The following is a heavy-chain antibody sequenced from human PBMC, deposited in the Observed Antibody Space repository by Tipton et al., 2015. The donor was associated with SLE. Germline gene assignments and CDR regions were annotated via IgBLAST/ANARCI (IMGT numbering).Heavy chain of an antibody. CDR2: IYFSGST. V-gene: IGHV4-59*08. D-gene: IGHD3-3*01. Sequence: TLSLTCSVSGGSINSHYWIWIRQPPGKGLEYIGNIYFSGSTNYNPSLKSRVTISIDTSKGQVSLKLSSVTAADTAVYYCARTSTYYDFWSGSYYYYYYMDIWGKGTTVTVSS. CDR3: ARTSTYYDFWSGSYYYYYYMDI. CDR1: GGSINSHY. J-gene: IGHJ6*03.